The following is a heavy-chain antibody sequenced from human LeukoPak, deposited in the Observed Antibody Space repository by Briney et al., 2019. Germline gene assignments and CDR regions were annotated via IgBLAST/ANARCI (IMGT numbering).Heavy chain of an antibody. D-gene: IGHD6-13*01. Sequence: SETLSLTCADSGGSISSSNWWSWVRQPPGKGLEWIGEIYHSGSTNYNPSLKSRVTISVDKSKNQFSLKLSSVTAADTAVYYCARDSAAAGTRYFDYWGQGTLVTVSS. CDR1: GGSISSSNW. CDR2: IYHSGST. J-gene: IGHJ4*02. CDR3: ARDSAAAGTRYFDY. V-gene: IGHV4-4*02.